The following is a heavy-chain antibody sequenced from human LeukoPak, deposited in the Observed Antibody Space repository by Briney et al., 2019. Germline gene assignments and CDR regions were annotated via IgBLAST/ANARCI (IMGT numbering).Heavy chain of an antibody. CDR3: AASLGYCPTTSCYSALDF. V-gene: IGHV3-9*03. Sequence: GGSLRLSCAASGFTFDDYAMHWVRQAPGKGLEWVSGISWNSGSIGYADSVKGRFTISRDNAKNSLYLQMNSLRTGDMALYYCAASLGYCPTTSCYSALDFWGQGTLVTVSS. CDR1: GFTFDDYA. CDR2: ISWNSGSI. J-gene: IGHJ4*02. D-gene: IGHD2-2*01.